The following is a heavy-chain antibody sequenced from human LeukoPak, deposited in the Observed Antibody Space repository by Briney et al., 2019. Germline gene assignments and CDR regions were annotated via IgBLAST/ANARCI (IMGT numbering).Heavy chain of an antibody. Sequence: GSLRLSCAASGFIFSNYAMDWVRPAPGTGLEWVSGISPSGGNTYYAHSVKGRFTISRDNSKNTLYLQMNSLRAEATAVYYCAKARDVLVVAAQGFDSWGQRTLVTVSS. CDR1: GFIFSNYA. V-gene: IGHV3-23*01. J-gene: IGHJ4*02. CDR3: AKARDVLVVAAQGFDS. CDR2: ISPSGGNT. D-gene: IGHD2-15*01.